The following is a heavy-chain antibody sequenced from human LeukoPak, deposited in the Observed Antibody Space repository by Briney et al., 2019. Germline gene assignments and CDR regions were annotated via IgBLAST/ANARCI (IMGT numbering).Heavy chain of an antibody. J-gene: IGHJ4*02. V-gene: IGHV3-66*01. CDR1: GFTVSSNY. Sequence: GGSLRLSCAASGFTVSSNYMSWVRQAPGKGLEWVSVIYSGGSTYYADSVKGRFTISRDNSKNTLYLQMNSLRAEDTAVYYCARDPGRWERYFDYWGQGALVTVSS. D-gene: IGHD1-26*01. CDR3: ARDPGRWERYFDY. CDR2: IYSGGST.